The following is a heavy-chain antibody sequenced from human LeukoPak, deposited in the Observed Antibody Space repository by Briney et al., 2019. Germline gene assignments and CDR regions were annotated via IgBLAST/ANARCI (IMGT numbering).Heavy chain of an antibody. V-gene: IGHV1-8*01. Sequence: ASVKVSCKASGYTFITCDINWVRQAAGQGLEWMGWMNPNSGNTGFAHKFQGRVTMTRDTSINTAYMELSSLRSEDTPVYYCARVLGSISHWGQGSLVTVSS. D-gene: IGHD1-1*01. CDR2: MNPNSGNT. J-gene: IGHJ4*02. CDR3: ARVLGSISH. CDR1: GYTFITCD.